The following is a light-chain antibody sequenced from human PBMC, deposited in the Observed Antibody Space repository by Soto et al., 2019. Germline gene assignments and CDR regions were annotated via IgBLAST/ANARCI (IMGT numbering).Light chain of an antibody. V-gene: IGLV1-47*01. CDR1: SSNIGNNY. J-gene: IGLJ2*01. CDR2: RNN. Sequence: QSVLTQPPSASGTPGQRVTISCSGSSSNIGNNYVHWYQQLPGTAPKLLIYRNNQRPSGVPDRVSGSKSGTSASLAISGLRSEDEADYYCAAWDYSLSGVVFGGGTKLTVL. CDR3: AAWDYSLSGVV.